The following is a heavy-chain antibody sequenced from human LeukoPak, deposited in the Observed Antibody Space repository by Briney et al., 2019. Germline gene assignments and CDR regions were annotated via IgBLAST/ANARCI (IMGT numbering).Heavy chain of an antibody. CDR3: ARAPSGSYTYYFDY. J-gene: IGHJ4*02. CDR2: IWYDGSNK. V-gene: IGHV3-33*08. D-gene: IGHD1-26*01. Sequence: GGSLRLSCAASGFTFSSYSMNWVRQAPGKGLEWVAVIWYDGSNKYYADSVKGRFTISRDNSKNTLYLQMNSLRAEDTAVYYCARAPSGSYTYYFDYWGQGTLVTVSS. CDR1: GFTFSSYS.